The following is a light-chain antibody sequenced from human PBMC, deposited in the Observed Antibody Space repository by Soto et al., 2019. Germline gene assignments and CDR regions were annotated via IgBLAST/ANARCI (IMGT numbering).Light chain of an antibody. CDR2: DTS. Sequence: EIVMTQSPATLSVSPGERATLSCRASQSVTSNLAWYEQRPGQAPRLLIYDTSTRATGIPARISGSGSGTEFTLTISSLQSEDFAVYYCQQRSNWPLTFGGGTKVEIK. V-gene: IGKV3-15*01. CDR1: QSVTSN. J-gene: IGKJ4*01. CDR3: QQRSNWPLT.